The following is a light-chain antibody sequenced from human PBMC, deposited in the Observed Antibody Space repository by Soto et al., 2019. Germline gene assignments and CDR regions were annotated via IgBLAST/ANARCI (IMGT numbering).Light chain of an antibody. CDR1: QSFTNS. CDR3: QQYNKWPRP. Sequence: MSPSLSALSESPRETAPLYCTASQSFTNSLAWYQQKPGQAPRLLIYGASTRATGIPARFSGSGSGTEFTLTISNLQSEDFAVYYCQQYNKWPRPFGQGSNVDIK. J-gene: IGKJ1*01. V-gene: IGKV3-15*01. CDR2: GAS.